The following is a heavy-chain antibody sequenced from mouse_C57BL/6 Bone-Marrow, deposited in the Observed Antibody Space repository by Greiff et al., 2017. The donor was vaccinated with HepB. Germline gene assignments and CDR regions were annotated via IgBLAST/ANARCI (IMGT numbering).Heavy chain of an antibody. V-gene: IGHV5-6*01. CDR1: GFTFSSYG. J-gene: IGHJ4*01. Sequence: EVQLVESGGDLVKPGGSLKLSCAASGFTFSSYGMSWVRQTPDKRLEWVATISSGGSYTYYPDSVKGRFTISRDNAKNTLYLQMSSLKSEDTAMYYCARVDYYGRGAMDDWGQGTSVTVSS. D-gene: IGHD1-1*01. CDR3: ARVDYYGRGAMDD. CDR2: ISSGGSYT.